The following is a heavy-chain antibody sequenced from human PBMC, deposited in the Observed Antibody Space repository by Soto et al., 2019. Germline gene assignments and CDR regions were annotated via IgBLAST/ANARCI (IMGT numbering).Heavy chain of an antibody. CDR1: GFTFSSYS. Sequence: PGGSLRLSCAASGFTFSSYSVNWVRQAPGKGLEWVSSISSSSSYIYYADSVKGRFTISRDNAKNSLYLQMNSLRAEDTAVYYCARVKRSIAARHFDYWGQGTLVTVSS. CDR2: ISSSSSYI. V-gene: IGHV3-21*01. D-gene: IGHD6-6*01. CDR3: ARVKRSIAARHFDY. J-gene: IGHJ4*02.